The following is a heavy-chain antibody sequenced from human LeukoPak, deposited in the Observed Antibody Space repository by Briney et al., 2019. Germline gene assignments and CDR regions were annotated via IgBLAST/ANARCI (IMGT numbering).Heavy chain of an antibody. CDR1: GFTFSASD. V-gene: IGHV3-73*01. D-gene: IGHD5-18*01. Sequence: GGSLKLSCAASGFTFSASDMHWVRKASGKGREWIGRIRGKANSYATAYAASVKGRFTISRDDSKNTAYLQMNSLKTEDTAVYYCSRLDTAMVNFGLGVWGQGTTVTVSS. J-gene: IGHJ6*02. CDR3: SRLDTAMVNFGLGV. CDR2: IRGKANSYAT.